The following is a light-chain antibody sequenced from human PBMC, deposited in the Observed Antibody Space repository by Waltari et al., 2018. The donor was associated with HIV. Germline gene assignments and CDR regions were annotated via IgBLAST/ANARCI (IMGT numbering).Light chain of an antibody. Sequence: QSALTQPASVSGSPGQSITISCTGTSSDVGSYNLVSWYQQHPGKAPKLMIYEVSKRPSGVSNRFSGSKSGNTASLTISGRQAEDEADYYCCSYAGSSTFLYVFGTGTKVTVL. CDR1: SSDVGSYNL. J-gene: IGLJ1*01. CDR3: CSYAGSSTFLYV. CDR2: EVS. V-gene: IGLV2-23*02.